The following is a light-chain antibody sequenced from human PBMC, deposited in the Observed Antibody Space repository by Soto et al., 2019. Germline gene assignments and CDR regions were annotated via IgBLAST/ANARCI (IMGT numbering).Light chain of an antibody. V-gene: IGLV2-8*01. Sequence: QSVLTQPPSASGSPGQSVTISCTGTSSDVGGYNYVSWYQQHPGKAPKLMIYEVSKRPSGVPDRFSGSKSGNTASLTVSRLQVEDEADYYCSSYAGSNNFVVFGGGTKLTVL. J-gene: IGLJ2*01. CDR1: SSDVGGYNY. CDR2: EVS. CDR3: SSYAGSNNFVV.